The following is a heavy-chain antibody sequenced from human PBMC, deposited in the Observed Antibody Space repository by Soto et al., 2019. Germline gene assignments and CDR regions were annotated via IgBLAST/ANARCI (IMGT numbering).Heavy chain of an antibody. D-gene: IGHD5-18*01. CDR2: IIPIFGTA. Sequence: QVQLVQSGAEVKKPGSSVKVSCKASGGTFSSYAISWVRQAPGQGLEWMGGIIPIFGTANYAQKFQGRVTITADESTSTAYMELSSLRSEDTAVYYCAREDTDMVGADGCYYYGMDVWGQGTTVTVSS. V-gene: IGHV1-69*01. CDR3: AREDTDMVGADGCYYYGMDV. J-gene: IGHJ6*02. CDR1: GGTFSSYA.